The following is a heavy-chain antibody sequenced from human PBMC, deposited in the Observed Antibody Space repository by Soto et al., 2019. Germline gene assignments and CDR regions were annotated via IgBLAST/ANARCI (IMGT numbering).Heavy chain of an antibody. CDR3: ATSYGSGYRAFDY. CDR2: VNPILSMS. CDR1: GDTFSFYS. J-gene: IGHJ4*02. V-gene: IGHV1-69*04. Sequence: QVQLVQSGAEVTRPGYSVKVSCKASGDTFSFYSINWVRQAPGLGLEWMGRVNPILSMSNYAQRFQGRVTITADKSTSKAYMELSGLRSEDTAMYYCATSYGSGYRAFDYWGQGALVTVSS. D-gene: IGHD3-10*01.